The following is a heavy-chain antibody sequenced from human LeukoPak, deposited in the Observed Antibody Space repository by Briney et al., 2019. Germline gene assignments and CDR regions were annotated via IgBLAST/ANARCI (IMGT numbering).Heavy chain of an antibody. D-gene: IGHD2-15*01. J-gene: IGHJ4*02. V-gene: IGHV3-53*01. CDR1: GFTVSSNY. CDR2: IYSDGST. CDR3: AAGYCSGGSCPPDY. Sequence: GGSLRLSCAASGFTVSSNYMSWVRQAPGKGLEWVSVIYSDGSTYYADSVKGRFTISRDNSKNTLYLQMNSLRAEDTAVYYCAAGYCSGGSCPPDYWGQGTLVTVSS.